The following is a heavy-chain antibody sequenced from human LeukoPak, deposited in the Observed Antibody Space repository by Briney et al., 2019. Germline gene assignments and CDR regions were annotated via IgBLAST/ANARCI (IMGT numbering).Heavy chain of an antibody. Sequence: GGSLRLSCAASGFTFSSYAMSWVRQAPGQGLEWVSAISGSGGSTYYADSVKGRFTISRDNSKNTLYLQMNSLRAEDTAVYYCAKSPPFPSYYYDSSGLFDYWGQGTLVTVSS. CDR1: GFTFSSYA. CDR3: AKSPPFPSYYYDSSGLFDY. D-gene: IGHD3-22*01. V-gene: IGHV3-23*01. CDR2: ISGSGGST. J-gene: IGHJ4*02.